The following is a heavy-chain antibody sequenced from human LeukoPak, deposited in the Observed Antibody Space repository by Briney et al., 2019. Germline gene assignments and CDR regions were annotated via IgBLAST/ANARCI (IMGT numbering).Heavy chain of an antibody. D-gene: IGHD3-10*01. J-gene: IGHJ4*02. CDR1: GFTFSTYW. Sequence: PGGSLRLSCAASGFTFSTYWMSWVRQAPGKGLEWVANIKQDGGEKSYVDSVRGRFTISRDNAKNSLYLQLNSLRVEDTAVYYCARGRFGLSLDYWGQGTLVTVSS. V-gene: IGHV3-7*02. CDR3: ARGRFGLSLDY. CDR2: IKQDGGEK.